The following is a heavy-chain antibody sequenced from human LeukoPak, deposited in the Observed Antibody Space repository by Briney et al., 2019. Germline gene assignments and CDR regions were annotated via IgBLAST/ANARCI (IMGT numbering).Heavy chain of an antibody. CDR2: VLYSGTT. Sequence: PSETLSLTCTISGGSINDYYWSWIRQPAGKGLEWIGYVLYSGTTNYNPSLKSRVSISLDTSKNQFSLMVNSVTAADTAVYYCARHMSVSYDAFDLWGRGTPVTVSS. D-gene: IGHD3-10*01. V-gene: IGHV4-59*08. CDR1: GGSINDYY. CDR3: ARHMSVSYDAFDL. J-gene: IGHJ3*01.